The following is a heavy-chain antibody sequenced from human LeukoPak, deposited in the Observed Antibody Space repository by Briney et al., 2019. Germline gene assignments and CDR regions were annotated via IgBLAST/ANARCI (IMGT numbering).Heavy chain of an antibody. CDR3: ARDGISTLAAAGTGPNWFDP. CDR1: GYTFTSYG. V-gene: IGHV1-18*01. CDR2: ISAYNGNT. Sequence: GASVKVSCKASGYTFTSYGISWVRQAPGQGLEWTGWISAYNGNTNYAQKLQGRVTMTTDTSTSTAYMELRSLRSDDTAVYYCARDGISTLAAAGTGPNWFDPWGQGTLVTVSS. J-gene: IGHJ5*02. D-gene: IGHD6-13*01.